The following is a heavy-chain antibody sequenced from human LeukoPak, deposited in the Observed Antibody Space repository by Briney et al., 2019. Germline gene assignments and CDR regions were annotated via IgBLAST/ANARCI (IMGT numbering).Heavy chain of an antibody. CDR2: INHSGST. J-gene: IGHJ4*02. CDR1: GGSFSGYY. CDR3: ARGQIPINY. V-gene: IGHV4-34*01. Sequence: SETLSLTCAVYGGSFSGYYWSWIRQPPGKGLEWIGEINHSGSTNYNPSLKSRVTISVDTSKNQFSLKLNSVTAADTAVYYCARGQIPINYWGQGTLVTVSS. D-gene: IGHD5-24*01.